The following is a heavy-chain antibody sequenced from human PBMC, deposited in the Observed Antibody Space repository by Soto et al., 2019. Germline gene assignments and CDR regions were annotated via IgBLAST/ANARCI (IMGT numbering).Heavy chain of an antibody. CDR2: ISWSSSRT. V-gene: IGHV3-9*01. D-gene: IGHD1-26*01. CDR1: GCMFGDYA. Sequence: EVRLVESGGTLVQTGRSLRLSCAGSGCMFGDYAIHVVRQAPGKCLEWVSGISWSSSRTAYADSVKGRFTISRDDAKNPLYLPMNSLRPEDTAFYYCVRANKRSLSGAFGGTNSYYFAHWGQGALVSVSS. CDR3: VRANKRSLSGAFGGTNSYYFAH. J-gene: IGHJ4*02.